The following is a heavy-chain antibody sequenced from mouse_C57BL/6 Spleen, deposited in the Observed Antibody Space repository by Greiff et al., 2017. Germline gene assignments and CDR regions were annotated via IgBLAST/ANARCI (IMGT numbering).Heavy chain of an antibody. D-gene: IGHD1-1*01. CDR2: INPNNGGT. CDR3: ARAGDGSSYGLAY. J-gene: IGHJ3*01. Sequence: EVQLQQSGPELVKPGASVKISCKASGYTFTDYYMNWVKQSHGKSLEWIGVINPNNGGTSYNQKFKGKATLTVDKSSSTAYMELRSMTSEDSAVYYGARAGDGSSYGLAYWGQGTLVTVSA. CDR1: GYTFTDYY. V-gene: IGHV1-26*01.